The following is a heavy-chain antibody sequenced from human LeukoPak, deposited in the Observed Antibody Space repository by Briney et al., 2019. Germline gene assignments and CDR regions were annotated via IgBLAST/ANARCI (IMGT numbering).Heavy chain of an antibody. Sequence: GGSLRLPCAASGFTFSDYYMSWIRQAPGKGLEWVSYISSGASTIYYADSVKGRFTISRDNANNSLYLQMNSLRAEDTAVYYCARRRDYFDYWGQGTLVTVSS. CDR1: GFTFSDYY. CDR2: ISSGASTI. V-gene: IGHV3-11*01. J-gene: IGHJ4*02. CDR3: ARRRDYFDY.